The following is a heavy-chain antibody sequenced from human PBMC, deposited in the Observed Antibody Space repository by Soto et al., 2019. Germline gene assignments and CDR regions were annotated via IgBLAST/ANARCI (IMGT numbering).Heavy chain of an antibody. Sequence: EVQLVESGGGLVQPGGPLRLSCTASGFTFSTYWMHWVRQAPGKGLMWVSYVNGVGSRTFYADSVKGRLTVSRDNAKNRLYLQMNSLTVEDSAVYYFARGNVCFDVWGQGTMVTVSS. CDR2: VNGVGSRT. CDR3: ARGNVCFDV. J-gene: IGHJ3*01. CDR1: GFTFSTYW. V-gene: IGHV3-74*01.